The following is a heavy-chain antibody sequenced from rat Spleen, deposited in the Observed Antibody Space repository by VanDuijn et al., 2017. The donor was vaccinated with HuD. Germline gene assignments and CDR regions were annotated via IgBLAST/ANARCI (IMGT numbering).Heavy chain of an antibody. CDR2: ITNNGGSI. D-gene: IGHD1-3*01. V-gene: IGHV5S23*01. CDR3: TSRPGATMGPLDY. Sequence: EVQLVESGGGLVQSGRSLKLSCVASGFTFSNYYMAWVRQAPTKGLEWVASITNNGGSIQYRDSVKGRFTISRDNAKSTLFLQMDSLRSEDTATYYCTSRPGATMGPLDYWGQGTLVTVSS. J-gene: IGHJ3*01. CDR1: GFTFSNYY.